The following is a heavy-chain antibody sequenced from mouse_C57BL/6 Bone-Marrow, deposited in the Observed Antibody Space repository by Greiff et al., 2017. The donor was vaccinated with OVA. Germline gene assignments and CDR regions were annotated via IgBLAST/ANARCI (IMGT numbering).Heavy chain of an antibody. CDR1: GFNIKDDY. V-gene: IGHV14-4*01. CDR3: TTYRY. J-gene: IGHJ2*01. CDR2: IDPENGDT. Sequence: VQLKQSGAELVRPGASVKLSCTASGFNIKDDYMHWVKERPEQGLEWIVWIDPENGDTEYASKFQGKATITADTSSKTVYLHLSSLTSEDTAVYYCTTYRYWGQGTTLTVSS.